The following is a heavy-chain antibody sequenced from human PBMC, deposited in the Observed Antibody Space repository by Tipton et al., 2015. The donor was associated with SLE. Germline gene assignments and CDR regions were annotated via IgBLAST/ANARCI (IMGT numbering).Heavy chain of an antibody. D-gene: IGHD1-1*01. CDR2: INHSGST. CDR3: ARGWLEPPFRYYGMGV. CDR1: GGSFSGYY. V-gene: IGHV4-34*01. Sequence: TLSLTCAVYGGSFSGYYWSWIRQPPGKGLEWIGEINHSGSTNYNPSPKSRVTISLDTSKNQFSLKRSSVTAADTAVYCCARGWLEPPFRYYGMGVWGQGTTVTVSS. J-gene: IGHJ6*02.